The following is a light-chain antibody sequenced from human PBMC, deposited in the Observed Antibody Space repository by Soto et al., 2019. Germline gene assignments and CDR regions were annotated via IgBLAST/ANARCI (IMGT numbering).Light chain of an antibody. J-gene: IGLJ1*01. V-gene: IGLV2-14*01. CDR2: EVS. Sequence: QSALTQPRSVSGSPGQSITISCTGTSSDVGGYNYVSWYQQHPGKAPKLMIYEVSNRPSGVSNRFSGSKSGNTASLTISGLQAEDEADYYCSSYTSSSTPRVFGTGTKVTVL. CDR3: SSYTSSSTPRV. CDR1: SSDVGGYNY.